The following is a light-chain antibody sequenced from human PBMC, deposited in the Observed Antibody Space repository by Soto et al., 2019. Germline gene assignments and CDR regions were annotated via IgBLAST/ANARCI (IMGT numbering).Light chain of an antibody. CDR3: QQYNTRWT. Sequence: EIVMTQSPATLSVSPGERATLSCRARQSVSSNLAWYQQKPGQAPRLLIYGASTRAAGIPARFSGSGSGTEFTLIISSLQSEDSAVYFCQQYNTRWTFGPGTKVEIK. V-gene: IGKV3-15*01. CDR2: GAS. J-gene: IGKJ1*01. CDR1: QSVSSN.